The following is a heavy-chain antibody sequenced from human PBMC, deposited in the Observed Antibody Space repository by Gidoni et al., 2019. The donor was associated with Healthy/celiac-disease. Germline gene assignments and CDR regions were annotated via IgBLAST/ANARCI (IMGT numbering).Heavy chain of an antibody. CDR2: IWYDGSNK. CDR3: ARATAMKLGRLDY. V-gene: IGHV3-33*01. Sequence: QVQLVESGGDVVQPGRSLRLSCAASAFTFSSCGMSWVRKAQGKGLGWVAVIWYDGSNKYDADSGKGRFTISRDKSKNTLYLQMNSLRAEDTAVYYCARATAMKLGRLDYWGQGTLVTVSS. D-gene: IGHD2-21*02. CDR1: AFTFSSCG. J-gene: IGHJ4*02.